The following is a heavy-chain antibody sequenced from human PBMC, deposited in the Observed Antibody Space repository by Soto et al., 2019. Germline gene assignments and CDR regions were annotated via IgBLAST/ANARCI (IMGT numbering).Heavy chain of an antibody. D-gene: IGHD5-12*01. J-gene: IGHJ1*01. CDR2: INAGNGNT. Sequence: ASVKVSCKASGYTFTSYAMHWVRQAPGQRLEWMGWINAGNGNTKYSQKFQGRVTITRDTSASTAYMELSSLSSEDTAVYYCARDRWGDGYGDFQHWGQGTLVTVSS. CDR1: GYTFTSYA. CDR3: ARDRWGDGYGDFQH. V-gene: IGHV1-3*01.